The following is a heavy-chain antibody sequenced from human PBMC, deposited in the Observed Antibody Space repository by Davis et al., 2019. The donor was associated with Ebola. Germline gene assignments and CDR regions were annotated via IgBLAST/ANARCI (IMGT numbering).Heavy chain of an antibody. CDR2: IHYLGST. Sequence: SDPLSPTCTVPGGSINNYFWSWIRQPPGKVLEWFGNIHYLGSTNYNPSLKSRVTISVDTSENQFSLKLSSVTAADTAVYYCARGVVGSTTIYYYGMDVWGQGTTVTVSS. J-gene: IGHJ6*02. CDR1: GGSINNYF. CDR3: ARGVVGSTTIYYYGMDV. V-gene: IGHV4-59*01. D-gene: IGHD2-15*01.